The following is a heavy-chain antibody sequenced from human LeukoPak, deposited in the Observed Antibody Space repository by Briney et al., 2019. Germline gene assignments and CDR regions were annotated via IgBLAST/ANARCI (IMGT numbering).Heavy chain of an antibody. CDR3: ARHSLDSWSLEYYFDS. CDR2: IYTSGST. Sequence: SETLSLTCTVSGGSISSYYWSWIRQPPGKGLEWIGYIYTSGSTNYNPSLKSRVTISVDTSKNQFSLRLSSVTAADTAVYYCARHSLDSWSLEYYFDSWARKPWSPSPQ. J-gene: IGHJ4*02. CDR1: GGSISSYY. V-gene: IGHV4-4*09. D-gene: IGHD6-13*01.